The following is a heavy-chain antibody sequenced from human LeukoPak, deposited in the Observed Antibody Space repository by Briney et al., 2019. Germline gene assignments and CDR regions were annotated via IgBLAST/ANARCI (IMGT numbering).Heavy chain of an antibody. CDR1: DGSFSGYY. V-gene: IGHV4-34*01. Sequence: SETLSLTCAVYDGSFSGYYRSWIRQPPGKGLEWIGEINHSGSTNYNPSLKSRVTISVDTSKNQFSLKLSSVTAADTAVYYCARPRDYVWGSFVYWGQGTLVTVSS. D-gene: IGHD3-16*01. CDR3: ARPRDYVWGSFVY. J-gene: IGHJ4*02. CDR2: INHSGST.